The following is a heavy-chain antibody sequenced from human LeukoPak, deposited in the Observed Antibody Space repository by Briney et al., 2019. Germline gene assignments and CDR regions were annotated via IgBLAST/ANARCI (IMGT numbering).Heavy chain of an antibody. J-gene: IGHJ4*02. CDR1: GYTFTSYA. CDR3: ARGKFIVVVPAADDNFDY. V-gene: IGHV1-3*01. D-gene: IGHD2-2*01. CDR2: INAGNGNT. Sequence: ASVKVSCMASGYTFTSYAMHWVRQAPGQRLEWMGWINAGNGNTKYSQKFQGRVTITRDTSASTAYMELSSLRSEDTAVYYCARGKFIVVVPAADDNFDYWGQGTLVTVSS.